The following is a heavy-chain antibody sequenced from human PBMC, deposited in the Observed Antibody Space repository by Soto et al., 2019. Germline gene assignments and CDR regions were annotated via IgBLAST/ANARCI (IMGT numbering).Heavy chain of an antibody. CDR3: ARDERGNCTGTSCYYFDY. CDR2: TSANNDNT. Sequence: QVQLVQSGSEVKEPGASVKVSCKASGYTFSRYGISWVRQAPGQGLEWMAWTSANNDNTNYVEKLQGRVTLTTDTSTGRPYGVPRRLRCDDTAEKYCARDERGNCTGTSCYYFDYWGQGNLFTVSS. J-gene: IGHJ4*02. CDR1: GYTFSRYG. V-gene: IGHV1-18*04. D-gene: IGHD2-2*01.